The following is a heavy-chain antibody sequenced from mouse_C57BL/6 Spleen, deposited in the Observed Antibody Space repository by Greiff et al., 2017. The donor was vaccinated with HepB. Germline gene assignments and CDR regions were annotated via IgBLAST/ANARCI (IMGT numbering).Heavy chain of an antibody. D-gene: IGHD1-1*01. Sequence: QVQLQQSGPELVKPGASVKISCKASGYAFSSSWLNWVKQRPGKGLEWIGRIYPGDGDTNYNGKFKGKATLTADKSSSTAYMQLSSLTSEDSAVYFCARKKFITTVVDVWGTGTTVTVSS. CDR3: ARKKFITTVVDV. V-gene: IGHV1-82*01. CDR1: GYAFSSSW. J-gene: IGHJ1*03. CDR2: IYPGDGDT.